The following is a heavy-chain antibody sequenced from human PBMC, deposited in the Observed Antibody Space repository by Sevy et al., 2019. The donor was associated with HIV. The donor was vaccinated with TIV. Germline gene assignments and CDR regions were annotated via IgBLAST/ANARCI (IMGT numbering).Heavy chain of an antibody. CDR2: ISYDGSNK. V-gene: IGHV3-30*04. CDR1: GFTFSSYA. D-gene: IGHD1-26*01. J-gene: IGHJ3*02. CDR3: ARSQSSGSPMGAFDI. Sequence: GGSLRLSCAASGFTFSSYAMHWVRQAPGKGLEWVAVISYDGSNKYYADSVKGRFTISRDNSKKTLYLQMNSLRTEDTVVYYCARSQSSGSPMGAFDIWGQGTMVTVSS.